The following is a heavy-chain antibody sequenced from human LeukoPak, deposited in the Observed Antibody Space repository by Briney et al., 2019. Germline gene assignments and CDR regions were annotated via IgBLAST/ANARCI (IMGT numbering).Heavy chain of an antibody. J-gene: IGHJ6*03. Sequence: SVKVSCKASGGTFSSYAISWVRQAPGQGLEWMGGIIPIFGTANYAQKLQGRVTMTTDTSTSTAYMELRSLRSDDTAVYYCARGGGYCSSTSCYPEEGYYYYMDVWGKGTTVTVSS. CDR2: IIPIFGTA. V-gene: IGHV1-69*05. D-gene: IGHD2-2*01. CDR1: GGTFSSYA. CDR3: ARGGGYCSSTSCYPEEGYYYYMDV.